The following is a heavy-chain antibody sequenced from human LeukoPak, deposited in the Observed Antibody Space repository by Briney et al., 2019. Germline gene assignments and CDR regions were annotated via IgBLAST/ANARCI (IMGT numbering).Heavy chain of an antibody. D-gene: IGHD5-18*01. CDR2: IKQDGSEK. V-gene: IGHV3-7*01. CDR3: AKDQVRGYSYGIKDY. CDR1: GFTFSSYW. Sequence: GGSLRLSCAASGFTFSSYWMSWVRQAPGKGLEWEANIKQDGSEKYYVDSVKGRFTISRDNAKNSLYLQMNSLRAEDTAVYYCAKDQVRGYSYGIKDYWGQGTLVTVSS. J-gene: IGHJ4*02.